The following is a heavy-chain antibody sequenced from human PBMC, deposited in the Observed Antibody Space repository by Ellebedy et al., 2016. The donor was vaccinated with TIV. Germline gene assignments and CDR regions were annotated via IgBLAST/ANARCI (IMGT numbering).Heavy chain of an antibody. Sequence: GGSLRLSCEVSGFTVSSHCMSWVRQAPGKGLEWISVIYRDKSTHYADSLKGRFTISRDDSKNTVYLQMNSLRADDTDVYYCSRETFNDVDLDVWGIFDFWGQGIMVTVSS. J-gene: IGHJ3*01. CDR2: IYRDKST. CDR3: SRETFNDVDLDVWGIFDF. CDR1: GFTVSSHC. V-gene: IGHV3-66*01. D-gene: IGHD2-8*01.